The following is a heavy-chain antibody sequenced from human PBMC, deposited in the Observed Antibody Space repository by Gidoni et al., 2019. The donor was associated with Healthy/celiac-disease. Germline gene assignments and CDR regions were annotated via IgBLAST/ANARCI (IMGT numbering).Heavy chain of an antibody. CDR1: VFTFSTAW. Sequence: EVQMVKSGGGLVRPGGSLRLSCAASVFTFSTAWMSWVRQAPGKGLEWVGRIKRETDGGTTDYAAPVKGRFTISREDSKNTLYLQMNSLKTEDTAVYYCTTDGHIVGATGDFDYWGQGTLVTVSS. CDR3: TTDGHIVGATGDFDY. CDR2: IKRETDGGTT. D-gene: IGHD1-26*01. V-gene: IGHV3-15*01. J-gene: IGHJ4*02.